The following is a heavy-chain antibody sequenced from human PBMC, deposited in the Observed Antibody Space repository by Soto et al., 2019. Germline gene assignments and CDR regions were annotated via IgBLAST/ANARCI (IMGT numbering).Heavy chain of an antibody. CDR2: IIPIFGTA. D-gene: IGHD5-12*01. J-gene: IGHJ2*01. CDR3: ARGNQRWLQLWYFDL. CDR1: GGTFSSYT. V-gene: IGHV1-69*12. Sequence: QVQLVQSGAEVKKPGSSVTVSCKASGGTFSSYTISWVRQAPGQGLEWMGGIIPIFGTANYAQKFQGRVTINAAESTSTAYMEVSSLRSEDTAVYYCARGNQRWLQLWYFDLWGRGTLVTVSS.